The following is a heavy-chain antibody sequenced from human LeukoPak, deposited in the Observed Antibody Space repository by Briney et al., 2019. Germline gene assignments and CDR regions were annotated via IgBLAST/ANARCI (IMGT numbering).Heavy chain of an antibody. CDR2: ISSSSSVI. V-gene: IGHV3-48*01. J-gene: IGHJ3*02. D-gene: IGHD6-6*01. CDR3: AKYSSSSTDALDI. CDR1: RFIFSSYS. Sequence: PGGSLRLSCAASRFIFSSYSMNWVRQAPGKGLEWVSYISSSSSVIYYADSVKGRFTISRDNSKNTLYLQMNSLRAEDTAVYYCAKYSSSSTDALDIWGQGTMVTVSS.